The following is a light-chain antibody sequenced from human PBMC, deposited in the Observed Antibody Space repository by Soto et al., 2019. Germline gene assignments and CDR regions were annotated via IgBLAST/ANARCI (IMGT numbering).Light chain of an antibody. J-gene: IGLJ2*01. CDR1: TSDVGGYIY. Sequence: QSALTQPRSVSGSPGQSVTISCTGTTSDVGGYIYVSWYQQHPGGAPKLMIYDVNKRPSGVPDRFSGSKSGNTASLTISGLQAEDEADYYCCSYAGSYTLVFGGGTKVTVL. CDR3: CSYAGSYTLV. V-gene: IGLV2-11*01. CDR2: DVN.